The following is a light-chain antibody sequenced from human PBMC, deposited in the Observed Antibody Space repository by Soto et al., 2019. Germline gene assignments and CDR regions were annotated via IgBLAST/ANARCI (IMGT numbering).Light chain of an antibody. V-gene: IGLV2-8*01. Sequence: QSVLTQPPSASGSPGHSVTISCTGTSSDVGGRNYVSWYQQHPGKAPKVMIYEVTKRPSGVPDRFSGSKSGNTASLTVSGLQAEDEADYYCCSYAGNNNWVFGGGTKLTVL. J-gene: IGLJ3*02. CDR1: SSDVGGRNY. CDR3: CSYAGNNNWV. CDR2: EVT.